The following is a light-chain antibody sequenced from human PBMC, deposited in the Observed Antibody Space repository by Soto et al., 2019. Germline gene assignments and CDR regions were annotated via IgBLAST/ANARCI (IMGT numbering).Light chain of an antibody. V-gene: IGKV3-20*01. CDR2: DAS. J-gene: IGKJ1*01. CDR3: QQYGNSPWT. CDR1: QSVSSY. Sequence: EIVLTQSPATLSLSPGERATLSCRASQSVSSYLAWYQQKPGQAPRLLIYDASNRATGIPARFSGTGSGTDFTLTISRLEPEDFAVYYCQQYGNSPWTLGQATKADIK.